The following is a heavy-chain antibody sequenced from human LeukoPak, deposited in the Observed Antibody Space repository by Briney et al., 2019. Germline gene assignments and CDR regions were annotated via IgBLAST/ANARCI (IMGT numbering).Heavy chain of an antibody. CDR2: ISYDGSNK. V-gene: IGHV3-30-3*01. D-gene: IGHD3-22*01. J-gene: IGHJ3*02. CDR1: GFTFSSYA. Sequence: GGSLRLSCAASGFTFSSYAMHWVRQAPGKGLEWVAVISYDGSNKYYADSVKGRFTISRDNSKNTLYLQMNSLRAEDTAVYYCAREQWSITMIGGAFDIWGQGTMVTVSS. CDR3: AREQWSITMIGGAFDI.